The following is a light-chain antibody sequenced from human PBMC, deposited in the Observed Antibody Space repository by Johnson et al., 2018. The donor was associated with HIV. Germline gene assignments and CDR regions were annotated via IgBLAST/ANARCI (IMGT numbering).Light chain of an antibody. CDR3: GTWDSSLRGGV. V-gene: IGLV1-51*02. J-gene: IGLJ1*01. CDR1: SSNIGNNY. CDR2: ENN. Sequence: QSVLTQPPSVSAAPGQKVTISCSGSSSNIGNNYVYWYQQLPGTAPKLLIYENNKRPSGIPDRFSGSKSGTSATLGITGLQTGDEADYYCGTWDSSLRGGVFGTGTKVTVL.